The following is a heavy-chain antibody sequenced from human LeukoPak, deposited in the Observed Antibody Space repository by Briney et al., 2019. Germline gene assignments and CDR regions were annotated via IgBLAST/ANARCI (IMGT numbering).Heavy chain of an antibody. D-gene: IGHD3-10*01. CDR2: ISGSGDST. J-gene: IGHJ6*02. V-gene: IGHV3-23*01. CDR1: GFIFSSYA. Sequence: GGSLRLSCAASGFIFSSYAINWVRQAPGKGLEWVSAISGSGDSTYYADSVKGRFTISRDNSKNTLYLQMSSLRAEDTAIYYCATTEGMVRGVIKKTGFSHGMDVWGQGTTVTVSS. CDR3: ATTEGMVRGVIKKTGFSHGMDV.